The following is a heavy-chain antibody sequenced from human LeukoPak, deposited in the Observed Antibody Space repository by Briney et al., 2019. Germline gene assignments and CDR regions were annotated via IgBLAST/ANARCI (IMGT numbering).Heavy chain of an antibody. CDR2: IYYSGTS. CDR3: AREIYYDSSGWFDAFDI. D-gene: IGHD3-22*01. V-gene: IGHV4-59*12. Sequence: SETLSLTCTVSGDSMTSYYWSWIRQPPGKGLEWIGNIYYSGTSNYNPSLRSRVTISEDTSKNQFSLELNSVTVADTAVYYCAREIYYDSSGWFDAFDIWGQGTMVTVSS. CDR1: GDSMTSYY. J-gene: IGHJ3*02.